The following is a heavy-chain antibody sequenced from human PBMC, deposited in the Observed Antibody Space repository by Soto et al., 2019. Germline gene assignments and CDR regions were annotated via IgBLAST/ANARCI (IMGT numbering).Heavy chain of an antibody. J-gene: IGHJ4*02. D-gene: IGHD3-10*01. CDR2: IKQDGIET. Sequence: PGGSLRLSCAASGFSTSSYWMSWVRQAPGKGLEWVANIKQDGIETHYVDSVKGRFTISRDNAKNSLSLQMNNLRAEDTAVYYCARDLPTIVRGVTMATYFDYWGQGTLVTVSS. CDR3: ARDLPTIVRGVTMATYFDY. V-gene: IGHV3-7*05. CDR1: GFSTSSYW.